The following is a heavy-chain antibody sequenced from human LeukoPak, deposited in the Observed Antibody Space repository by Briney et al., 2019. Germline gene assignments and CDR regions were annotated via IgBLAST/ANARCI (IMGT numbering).Heavy chain of an antibody. CDR3: ARVGDYVWGS. CDR2: IYHSGST. D-gene: IGHD3-16*01. Sequence: SETLSLTCAVSGGSISSGDWWNWVRQPPGKGLEWIGEIYHSGSTNYNPSLESRVTISVDKSKNHFSLKLSSVTAADTAVYYCARVGDYVWGSWGQGTLVTVSS. CDR1: GGSISSGDW. V-gene: IGHV4-4*02. J-gene: IGHJ4*02.